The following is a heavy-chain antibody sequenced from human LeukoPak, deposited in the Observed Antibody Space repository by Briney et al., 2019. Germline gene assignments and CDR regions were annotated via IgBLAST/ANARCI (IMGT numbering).Heavy chain of an antibody. Sequence: SETLSLTCTVSGGSMSSGIYYWGWLRQPPGTGLAWIGSVYHSGITYYNPSLESRVTISVDTSKNQFSLKLTSVTTADTAVYYCARVVYGSGPSRTFEIWGQGTMVTVSS. CDR2: VYHSGIT. J-gene: IGHJ3*02. CDR1: GGSMSSGIYY. V-gene: IGHV4-39*07. CDR3: ARVVYGSGPSRTFEI. D-gene: IGHD3-10*01.